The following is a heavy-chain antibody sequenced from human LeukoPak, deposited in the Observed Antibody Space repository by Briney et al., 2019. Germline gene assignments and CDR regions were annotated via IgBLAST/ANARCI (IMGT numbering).Heavy chain of an antibody. V-gene: IGHV3-23*01. J-gene: IGHJ4*02. CDR3: AKGKGDRNAVAARPLEY. Sequence: PGGSLRLSCAASGFIFSNYGMNWVRLAPGKGLEWVSAISGSGVGTYYIDSVKGRFTISRDNSKNTLYLQMNSLRAEDTAVYYCAKGKGDRNAVAARPLEYWGQGTLVTVSS. D-gene: IGHD6-19*01. CDR2: ISGSGVGT. CDR1: GFIFSNYG.